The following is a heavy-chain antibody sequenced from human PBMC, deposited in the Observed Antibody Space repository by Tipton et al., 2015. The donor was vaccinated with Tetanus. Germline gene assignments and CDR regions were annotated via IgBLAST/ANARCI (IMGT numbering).Heavy chain of an antibody. D-gene: IGHD4-23*01. J-gene: IGHJ4*02. CDR2: IYYSGST. Sequence: TLSLTCTVSGGSISSSSFYWGWIRQPPGKELEWIGSIYYSGSTYYNPSLKSRVTISIDTSKKQFSLNLSSVTAADTAVYFCARCPYGGVSGTLYYWGQGILVTVSS. CDR1: GGSISSSSFY. CDR3: ARCPYGGVSGTLYY. V-gene: IGHV4-39*07.